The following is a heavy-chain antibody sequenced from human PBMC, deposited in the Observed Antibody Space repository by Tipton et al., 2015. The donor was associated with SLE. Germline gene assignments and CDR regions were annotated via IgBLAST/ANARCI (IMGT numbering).Heavy chain of an antibody. CDR3: ARGDYGDYGFDY. CDR1: GGSISSGGYS. J-gene: IGHJ4*02. Sequence: TLSLTCAVSGGSISSGGYSWSWIRQPPGKGLEWIGYIYHSGSTYYNPSLKSRVTISVDRSKNQFSLKLSSVTAADTAVYYCARGDYGDYGFDYWGQGTLVTVSS. V-gene: IGHV4-30-2*01. D-gene: IGHD4-17*01. CDR2: IYHSGST.